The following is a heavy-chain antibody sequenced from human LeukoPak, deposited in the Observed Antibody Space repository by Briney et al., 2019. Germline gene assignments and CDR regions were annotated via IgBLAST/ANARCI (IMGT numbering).Heavy chain of an antibody. CDR1: GYTLTELS. D-gene: IGHD3-9*01. CDR3: AVGDYDILTGYYYYSMDV. V-gene: IGHV1-24*01. J-gene: IGHJ6*02. CDR2: FDPEDGET. Sequence: ASVKVSCKVSGYTLTELSMHWVRQAPGKGLEWMGGFDPEDGETIYAQKFQGRVTMTEDTSTDTAYMELSSLRSEDTAVYYCAVGDYDILTGYYYYSMDVWGQGTTVTVSS.